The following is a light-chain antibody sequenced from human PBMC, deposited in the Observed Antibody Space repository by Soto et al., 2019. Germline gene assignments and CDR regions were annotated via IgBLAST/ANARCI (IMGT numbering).Light chain of an antibody. J-gene: IGKJ1*01. V-gene: IGKV1-5*01. CDR1: QSVRNW. CDR2: DSS. CDR3: QQYDGYSPQT. Sequence: DIQMTQSPSTLSGSVGDRVTITCRAGQSVRNWLAWYQQKPGRAPQLLIYDSSTLEPGVPSRFRGSGSGTEFTLTINGLQPDDFATYYCQQYDGYSPQTFGQGTKVDIK.